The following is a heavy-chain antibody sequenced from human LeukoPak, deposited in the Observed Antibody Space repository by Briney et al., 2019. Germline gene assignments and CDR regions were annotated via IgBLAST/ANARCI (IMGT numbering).Heavy chain of an antibody. V-gene: IGHV1-2*02. J-gene: IGHJ4*02. CDR1: GYTFTGYY. D-gene: IGHD6-13*01. Sequence: ASVKVSCKASGYTFTGYYMHWVRQAPGQGLEWMGWINPNSGGTNYAQKFQGRVTMTRDTSISAAYMELSRLRSDDTAVYYCARLTEQQLAHFDYWGQGTLVTVSS. CDR2: INPNSGGT. CDR3: ARLTEQQLAHFDY.